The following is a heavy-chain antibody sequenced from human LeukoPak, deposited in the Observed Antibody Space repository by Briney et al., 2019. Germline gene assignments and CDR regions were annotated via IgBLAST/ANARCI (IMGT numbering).Heavy chain of an antibody. CDR1: GYSFTSYW. CDR2: IYPGDSDT. CDR3: ARRYCSSTSCYFYFDY. V-gene: IGHV5-51*01. J-gene: IGHJ4*02. Sequence: GESRKISCKGSGYSFTSYWIGWVRQMPGKGLEWMGIIYPGDSDTRYSPSFQGQVTISADKSISTAYLQWSSLKASDTAMYYCARRYCSSTSCYFYFDYWGQGTLATVSS. D-gene: IGHD2-2*01.